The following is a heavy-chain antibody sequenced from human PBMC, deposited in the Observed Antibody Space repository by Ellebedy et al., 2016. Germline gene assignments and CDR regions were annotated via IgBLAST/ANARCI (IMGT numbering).Heavy chain of an antibody. CDR1: GDSISSYY. D-gene: IGHD6-19*01. Sequence: SETLSLTCTVSGDSISSYYWSWIRQPPGKGLEWIGYILYSGRTDYNPSLKSRGTISVDTSKNQFSLRLNSVTAADTAVYYCARHEGRGWYVDNWGQGTLVRVSS. V-gene: IGHV4-59*08. CDR2: ILYSGRT. J-gene: IGHJ4*02. CDR3: ARHEGRGWYVDN.